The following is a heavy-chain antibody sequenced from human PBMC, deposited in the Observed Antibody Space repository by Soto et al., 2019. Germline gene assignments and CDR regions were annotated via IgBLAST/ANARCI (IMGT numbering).Heavy chain of an antibody. V-gene: IGHV1-8*01. Sequence: QVQLVQSGAEVQKPGASVKVSCKASGYTFTSYDINWVRQATGQGLEGMGWMNPNSGNTGYAQKFQGRVTMTRNTSIRTAYMELSSLRSEDTAVYYCAREGGGLLWFAESSGPWGQGTLVTVSS. J-gene: IGHJ5*02. CDR3: AREGGGLLWFAESSGP. D-gene: IGHD3-10*01. CDR1: GYTFTSYD. CDR2: MNPNSGNT.